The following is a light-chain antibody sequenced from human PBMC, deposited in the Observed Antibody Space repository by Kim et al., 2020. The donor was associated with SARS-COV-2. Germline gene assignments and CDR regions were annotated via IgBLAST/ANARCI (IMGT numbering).Light chain of an antibody. V-gene: IGLV3-1*01. J-gene: IGLJ2*01. CDR1: KWGDKY. CDR2: QDS. Sequence: SYELTQPPSVSVSPGQTASITCSGDKWGDKYACWYQQKPGQSPVLVIYQDSKRPSGIPERFSGSNSGNSVTLSISGTQAMDEADYYCQAWDSSTAVFGGGTQLTVL. CDR3: QAWDSSTAV.